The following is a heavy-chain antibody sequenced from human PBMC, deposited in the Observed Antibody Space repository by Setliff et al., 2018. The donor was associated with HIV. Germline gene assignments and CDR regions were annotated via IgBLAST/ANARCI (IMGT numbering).Heavy chain of an antibody. CDR1: GGSFRCYH. D-gene: IGHD1-26*01. CDR2: INHTGNT. V-gene: IGHV4-34*01. CDR3: ARGKGGLVGPAEFDY. Sequence: SETLSLTCAVYGGSFRCYHWNWIRQFPGKGLEWIGEINHTGNTKYNPSLKSRVTMSEETSKNQFSLKLKSVTAADTAIYFCARGKGGLVGPAEFDYWGPGTLVTVSS. J-gene: IGHJ4*02.